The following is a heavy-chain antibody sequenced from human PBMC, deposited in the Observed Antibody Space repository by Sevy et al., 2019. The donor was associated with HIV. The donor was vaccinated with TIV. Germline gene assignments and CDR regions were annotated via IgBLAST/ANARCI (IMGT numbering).Heavy chain of an antibody. Sequence: SETLSLTCTVSGDSFSSGTYYWSWIRQPAGKGLEWIGRIYSSGNSNYNPSLRSRVTMSVDTSKNQFFLKLSSVTAADTAVYYCGGEMVTWNAFDLWGQGIMVTVSS. CDR3: GGEMVTWNAFDL. V-gene: IGHV4-61*02. CDR1: GDSFSSGTYY. CDR2: IYSSGNS. J-gene: IGHJ3*01. D-gene: IGHD5-18*01.